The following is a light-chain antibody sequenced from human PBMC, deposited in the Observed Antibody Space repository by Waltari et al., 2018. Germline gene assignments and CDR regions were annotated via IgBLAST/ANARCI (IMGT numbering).Light chain of an antibody. Sequence: QSALTQPRSVSGSPGQSVPISCTGTSSYVGGYNYVSWYQQHPGKAPKLMIYDVSKRPSGVPDRFSGSKSGNTASLTISGLQAEDEADYYCCSYAGSYPLFGGGTKLTVL. CDR1: SSYVGGYNY. J-gene: IGLJ2*01. CDR3: CSYAGSYPL. V-gene: IGLV2-11*01. CDR2: DVS.